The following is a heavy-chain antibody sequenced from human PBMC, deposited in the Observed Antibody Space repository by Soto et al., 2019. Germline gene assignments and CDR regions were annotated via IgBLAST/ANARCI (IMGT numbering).Heavy chain of an antibody. Sequence: PSETLSLTCAVYGGSFSGYYWSWIRQPPGKGLEWIGETNHSGSTNYNPSLKSRVTISVDTSKSQFSLKLSSVTAADTAVYYCATSGGNIAAAGTSWFDPWGQGTLVTVSS. J-gene: IGHJ5*02. V-gene: IGHV4-34*01. CDR3: ATSGGNIAAAGTSWFDP. D-gene: IGHD6-13*01. CDR1: GGSFSGYY. CDR2: TNHSGST.